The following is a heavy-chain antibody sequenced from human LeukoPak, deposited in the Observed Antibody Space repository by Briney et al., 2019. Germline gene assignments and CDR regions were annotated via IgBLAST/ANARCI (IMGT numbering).Heavy chain of an antibody. V-gene: IGHV4-38-2*01. CDR1: DYSISSGYY. CDR2: ISHGGST. J-gene: IGHJ4*02. Sequence: SETLSLTCAVSDYSISSGYYWGWIRQPPGKGLEWVGSISHGGSTHYNASLKSRVTISIETSKSQFSLQLSSVTAADTAVYYFARQVDVPSAIGYFDSWGQRTLVTVSS. CDR3: ARQVDVPSAIGYFDS. D-gene: IGHD2-21*02.